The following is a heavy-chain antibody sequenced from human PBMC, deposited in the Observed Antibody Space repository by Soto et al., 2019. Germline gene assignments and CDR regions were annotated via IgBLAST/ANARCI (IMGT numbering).Heavy chain of an antibody. CDR1: GFTFSYYW. CDR2: IKTDGTET. V-gene: IGHV3-7*01. J-gene: IGHJ4*02. Sequence: QLVESGGGLVQPGGSLRLSCEGSGFTFSYYWMSWVRQAPGKGREWLANIKTDGTETYYVDSVRGRFTISRDNAKKLLFLQINNLRVEDTAVYYCVRDDDEGWYGSGRLVGHDYWGQGTLITVSS. CDR3: VRDDDEGWYGSGRLVGHDY. D-gene: IGHD3-10*01.